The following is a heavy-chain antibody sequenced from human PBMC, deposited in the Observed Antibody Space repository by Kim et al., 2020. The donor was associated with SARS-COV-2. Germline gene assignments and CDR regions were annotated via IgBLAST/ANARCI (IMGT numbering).Heavy chain of an antibody. Sequence: GGSLRLSCAASGFTFSSYGMHWVRQAPGKGLEWVAVISYDGSNKYYADSVKGRFTISRDNSKNTLYLQMNSLRAEDTAVYYCARDRGGIAAAGLDYWGQGTLVTVSS. J-gene: IGHJ4*02. CDR3: ARDRGGIAAAGLDY. V-gene: IGHV3-33*05. CDR2: ISYDGSNK. D-gene: IGHD6-13*01. CDR1: GFTFSSYG.